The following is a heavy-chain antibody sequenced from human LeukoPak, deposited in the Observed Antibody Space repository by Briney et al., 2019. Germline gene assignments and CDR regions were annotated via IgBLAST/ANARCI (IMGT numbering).Heavy chain of an antibody. D-gene: IGHD3-10*01. CDR3: ARDDYGSGINY. CDR2: IRHSGST. CDR1: GGSINDYY. J-gene: IGHJ4*02. V-gene: IGHV4-34*09. Sequence: SETLSLTCTVSGGSINDYYWSWIRQPPGKGLEWIGEIRHSGSTNYNPSLKSRVTISVDTSKNQFSLKLSSVTAADTAVYYCARDDYGSGINYWGQGTLVTVSS.